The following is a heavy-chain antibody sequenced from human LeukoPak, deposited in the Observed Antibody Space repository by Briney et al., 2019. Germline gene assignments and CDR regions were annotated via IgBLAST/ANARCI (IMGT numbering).Heavy chain of an antibody. CDR2: IRYDGSNK. V-gene: IGHV3-30*02. J-gene: IGHJ4*02. D-gene: IGHD3-3*01. CDR3: AKDQSAGVRFLEWLLYRSLDY. CDR1: GFTFSSYG. Sequence: GGSLRLSCAASGFTFSSYGMHWVRQAPGKGLEWVAFIRYDGSNKYYADSVKGRFTISRDNSKNTLYLQMNSLRAEDTAVYYCAKDQSAGVRFLEWLLYRSLDYWGRGTLVTVSS.